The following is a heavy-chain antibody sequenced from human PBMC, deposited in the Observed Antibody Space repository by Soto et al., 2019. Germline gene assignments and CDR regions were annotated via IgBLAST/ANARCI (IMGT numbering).Heavy chain of an antibody. V-gene: IGHV4-31*03. Sequence: PWETLSLTCTVSGASINSGDYYWSWIRQHPGKGLEWMGYIYYSGTTYYNPSLQRRLTISIDTSKNLFSLKLTSVTAADTAVYYCARYSNNWFQTEGMDVWGQGTTLTVSS. J-gene: IGHJ6*02. CDR3: ARYSNNWFQTEGMDV. D-gene: IGHD6-13*01. CDR2: IYYSGTT. CDR1: GASINSGDYY.